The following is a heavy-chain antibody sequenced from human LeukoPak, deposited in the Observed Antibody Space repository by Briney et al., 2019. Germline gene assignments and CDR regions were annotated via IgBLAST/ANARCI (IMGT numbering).Heavy chain of an antibody. J-gene: IGHJ6*02. CDR2: ISAYNGNT. CDR1: GYTFTSYG. Sequence: ASVKVSCKASGYTFTSYGISWVRQAPEQGLEWMGWISAYNGNTNYAQKLHGRVTMTTDTSTSTAYMELRSLRSDDTAVYYCARHGSGSYAHGMDVWGQGTTVTVSS. V-gene: IGHV1-18*01. D-gene: IGHD3-10*01. CDR3: ARHGSGSYAHGMDV.